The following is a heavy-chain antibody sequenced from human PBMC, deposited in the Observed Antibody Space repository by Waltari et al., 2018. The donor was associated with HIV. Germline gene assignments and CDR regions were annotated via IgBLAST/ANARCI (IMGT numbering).Heavy chain of an antibody. J-gene: IGHJ6*01. CDR3: ARDSVPSFDCGDYYYYGMDV. V-gene: IGHV4-34*01. CDR1: GGSFSGYY. CDR2: INHSGSS. D-gene: IGHD4-17*01. Sequence: QVQLQQWGAGLLRPSETLSLTCAVYGGSFSGYYWSWIRQPPGKGLEWIGEINHSGSSNYNPSLKSRVTISVDTSKNQFSLRLRSVTAADTAVYYCARDSVPSFDCGDYYYYGMDVWSQGTTVTVSS.